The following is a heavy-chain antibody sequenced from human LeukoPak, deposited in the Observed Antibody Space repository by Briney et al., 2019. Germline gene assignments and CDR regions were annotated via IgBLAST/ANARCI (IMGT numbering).Heavy chain of an antibody. D-gene: IGHD5-12*01. CDR2: IHYSGST. CDR3: AEWLRPNDAFDI. J-gene: IGHJ3*02. V-gene: IGHV4-61*01. CDR1: DGSVSSGNYY. Sequence: SETLSLTCIVSDGSVSSGNYYWSWIRQPPGKGLEWIGYIHYSGSTKYNPSLKSRVTISVDTFKNQFSLRLSSVTAADTAVYYCAEWLRPNDAFDIWGQGQWSPSLQ.